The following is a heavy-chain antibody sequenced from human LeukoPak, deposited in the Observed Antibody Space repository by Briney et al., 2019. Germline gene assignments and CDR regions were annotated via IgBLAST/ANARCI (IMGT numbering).Heavy chain of an antibody. CDR3: AKDRGYFDTGPFDY. CDR1: GFTFSSYS. J-gene: IGHJ4*02. V-gene: IGHV3-9*01. CDR2: ISWNSGNI. Sequence: GGSLRLSCAASGFTFSSYSMNWVRQAPGKGLEWVSGISWNSGNIGYADSVKGRFTVSRDNAKNSLYLQMNSLRTEDTALYYCAKDRGYFDTGPFDYWGQGTLVTVSS. D-gene: IGHD3-9*01.